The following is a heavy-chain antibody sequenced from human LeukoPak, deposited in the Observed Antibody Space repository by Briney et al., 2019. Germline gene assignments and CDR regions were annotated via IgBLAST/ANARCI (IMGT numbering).Heavy chain of an antibody. V-gene: IGHV3-23*01. D-gene: IGHD2-15*01. Sequence: GGSLRLSCATSGFSFSSYAMSWVRQAPGKGLEWVSAMSSSDDGRYYAASVRGRSTISRDTSRSTLYLQMNSLRAEDAAVYYCAKAPVTSCRGAFCYPFDYWGQGTLVTVSS. CDR3: AKAPVTSCRGAFCYPFDY. J-gene: IGHJ4*02. CDR1: GFSFSSYA. CDR2: MSSSDDGR.